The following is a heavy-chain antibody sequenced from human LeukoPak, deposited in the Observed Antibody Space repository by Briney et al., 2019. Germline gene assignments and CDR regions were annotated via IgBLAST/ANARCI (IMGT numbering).Heavy chain of an antibody. Sequence: ASVTVSCMSSLYTFTDYYMHWVRQAPAQGLAGMGWINPNSGGTNYPQKFQGRVTMTRDTSISSAYMGLSRLRSDDTAVYYCAREGGSPIAAAGPHYYYYYYMDVWGKGTTVTVSS. D-gene: IGHD6-13*01. CDR3: AREGGSPIAAAGPHYYYYYYMDV. CDR1: LYTFTDYY. V-gene: IGHV1-2*02. J-gene: IGHJ6*03. CDR2: INPNSGGT.